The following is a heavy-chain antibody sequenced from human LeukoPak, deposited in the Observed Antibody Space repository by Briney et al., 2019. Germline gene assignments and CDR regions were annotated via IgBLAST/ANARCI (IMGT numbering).Heavy chain of an antibody. CDR3: ARDRTGSGLGY. D-gene: IGHD6-19*01. Sequence: SETLSLTCAVNGESLRGHYWSWIRQPPGKGLEWIGEIYHSGSTNYNPSLKSRVTISVDKSKNQFSLKLSSVTAADTAVYYRARDRTGSGLGYWGQGTLVTVSS. V-gene: IGHV4-34*01. CDR1: GESLRGHY. J-gene: IGHJ4*02. CDR2: IYHSGST.